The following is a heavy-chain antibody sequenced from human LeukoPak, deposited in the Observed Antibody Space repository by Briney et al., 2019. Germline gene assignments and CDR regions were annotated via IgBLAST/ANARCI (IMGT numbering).Heavy chain of an antibody. D-gene: IGHD2-2*01. J-gene: IGHJ5*02. CDR1: GGSINNYY. V-gene: IGHV4-59*01. Sequence: PSETLSLTCTVSGGSINNYYWSWIRQPPGKGLEWIGCTFYSGSTNYNPSLKSRVTISVDTSKNQFSLELTSVTAADTAVYYCARGVVPAANYNWFDPWGQGTLVTVSS. CDR3: ARGVVPAANYNWFDP. CDR2: TFYSGST.